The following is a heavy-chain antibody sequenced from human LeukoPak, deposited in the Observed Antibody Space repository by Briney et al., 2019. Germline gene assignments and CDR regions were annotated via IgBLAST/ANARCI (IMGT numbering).Heavy chain of an antibody. J-gene: IGHJ6*03. CDR3: ARGRYYYDSSGYPSHYYYYMDV. V-gene: IGHV4-34*01. CDR1: GGSFSGYY. Sequence: SETLSLTCAVYGGSFSGYYWSWIRQPPGKGLEWIREINHSGSTNYNPSLKSRVTISVDTSKNQFSLKLSSVTAADTAVYYCARGRYYYDSSGYPSHYYYYMDVWGKGTTVTVSS. CDR2: INHSGST. D-gene: IGHD3-22*01.